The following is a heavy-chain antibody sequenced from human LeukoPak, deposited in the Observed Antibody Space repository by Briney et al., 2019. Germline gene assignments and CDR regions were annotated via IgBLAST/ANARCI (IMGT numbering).Heavy chain of an antibody. Sequence: PGGSLRLSCAASGFTFSSYAMSWVRQAPGKGLEWVSDISGRGGYTYYADSVKGRFTISRDNSKDTLYLQMNSLRPEDTAVYYCARDWYDYWGQGTLVTVSS. CDR3: ARDWYDY. CDR1: GFTFSSYA. V-gene: IGHV3-23*01. CDR2: ISGRGGYT. D-gene: IGHD6-13*01. J-gene: IGHJ4*02.